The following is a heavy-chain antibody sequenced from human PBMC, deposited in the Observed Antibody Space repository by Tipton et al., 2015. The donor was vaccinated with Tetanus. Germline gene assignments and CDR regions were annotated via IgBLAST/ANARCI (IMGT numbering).Heavy chain of an antibody. CDR2: VHPRGST. J-gene: IGHJ4*02. Sequence: TLSLTCAVSGVSIRNGGYSWNWIRQPAGKGLEWIGEVHPRGSTNYNPSLKSRVTISLDTSKTHFYLNLSSVTAADTAVYYCARPIKQWLVPVDSWGQGTLVTVSS. CDR1: GVSIRNGGYS. D-gene: IGHD6-19*01. V-gene: IGHV4-30-2*01. CDR3: ARPIKQWLVPVDS.